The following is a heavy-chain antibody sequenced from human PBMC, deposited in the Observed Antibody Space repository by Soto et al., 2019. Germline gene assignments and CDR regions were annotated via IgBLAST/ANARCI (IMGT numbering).Heavy chain of an antibody. V-gene: IGHV1-69*01. CDR1: GGTFSSYA. CDR3: ARGRRIGRYYYYYGMDV. CDR2: IIPIFGTA. J-gene: IGHJ6*02. Sequence: QVQLVQSGAEVKKPGSSVKVSCKASGGTFSSYAISWVRQAPGQGLEWMGGIIPIFGTANYAQKFQGRVTITGDESTSTAYMELSSLRSEDTAVYYCARGRRIGRYYYYYGMDVWGQGTTVTVSS. D-gene: IGHD3-10*01.